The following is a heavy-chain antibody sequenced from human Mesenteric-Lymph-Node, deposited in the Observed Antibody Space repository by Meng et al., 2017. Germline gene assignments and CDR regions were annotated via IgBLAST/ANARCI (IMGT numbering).Heavy chain of an antibody. CDR1: GGTFSSYA. CDR3: ARGTPGRSYSDY. CDR2: IIPIFGTA. Sequence: QGKVVQQWAEVKKPGSSLRVSCKASGGTFSSYASSWVRQAPGQRLEWMGGIIPIFGTANYAQKFQGRVTMTTDTHTSTAFMELRSLRSDDTAVYYCARGTPGRSYSDYWGQGTLVTVSS. V-gene: IGHV1-69*06. D-gene: IGHD3-10*01. J-gene: IGHJ4*02.